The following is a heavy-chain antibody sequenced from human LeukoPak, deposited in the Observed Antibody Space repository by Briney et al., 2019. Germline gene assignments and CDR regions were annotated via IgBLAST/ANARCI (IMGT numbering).Heavy chain of an antibody. CDR3: ARAGKNVDIVATISFDGNYYYYGMDV. V-gene: IGHV4-34*01. CDR1: GGSFSGYY. J-gene: IGHJ6*02. CDR2: INHSGST. D-gene: IGHD5-12*01. Sequence: ASETLSLTCAVYGGSFSGYYWSWIRQPPVKGLEWIGEINHSGSTNYNPSLKSRVTISVDTSKNQFSLKLSSVTAADTAVYYCARAGKNVDIVATISFDGNYYYYGMDVWGQGTTVTVSS.